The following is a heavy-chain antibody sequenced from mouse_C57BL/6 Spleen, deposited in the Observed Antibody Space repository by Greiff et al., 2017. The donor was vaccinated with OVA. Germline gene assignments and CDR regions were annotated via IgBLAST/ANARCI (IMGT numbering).Heavy chain of an antibody. D-gene: IGHD2-3*01. Sequence: EVQLVESGGGLVKPGGSLKLSCAASGFTFSSYAMSWVRQTPEKRLEWVATISDGGSYTYYPDNVKGRFTISRDNAKNNLYLQMSHLKSEDTAMYYCASSDGYYPSWFAYWGQGTLVTVSA. V-gene: IGHV5-4*01. CDR2: ISDGGSYT. CDR1: GFTFSSYA. J-gene: IGHJ3*01. CDR3: ASSDGYYPSWFAY.